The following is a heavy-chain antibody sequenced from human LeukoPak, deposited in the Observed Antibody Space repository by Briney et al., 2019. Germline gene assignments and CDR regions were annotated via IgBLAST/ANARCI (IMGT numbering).Heavy chain of an antibody. V-gene: IGHV1-18*01. Sequence: ASVTVSCKASGYTFTSYGISWVRQAPGQGLEWMGWISAYNGNTNYAQKLQGRVTMTTDTSTSTAYMELRSLRSDDTAVFYCAREVPYDSSRYYQPFDYWGQGTLVTVSS. CDR3: AREVPYDSSRYYQPFDY. CDR2: ISAYNGNT. D-gene: IGHD3-22*01. J-gene: IGHJ4*02. CDR1: GYTFTSYG.